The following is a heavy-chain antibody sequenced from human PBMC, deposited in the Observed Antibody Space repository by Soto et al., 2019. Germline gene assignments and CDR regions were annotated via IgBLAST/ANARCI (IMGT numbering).Heavy chain of an antibody. V-gene: IGHV1-46*01. CDR3: ASSPQWLVRRYYFDY. D-gene: IGHD6-19*01. CDR2: INPSGGST. Sequence: ASVKVSCKASGYTFTSYYMHWVRQAPGQGLEWMGIINPSGGSTSYAQKFQGRVTMTRDTSTSTVYMELSSLRSEDTAVYYCASSPQWLVRRYYFDYWGQGTLVTVSS. CDR1: GYTFTSYY. J-gene: IGHJ4*02.